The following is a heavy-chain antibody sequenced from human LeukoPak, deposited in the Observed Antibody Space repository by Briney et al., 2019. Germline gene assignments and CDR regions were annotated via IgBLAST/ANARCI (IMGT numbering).Heavy chain of an antibody. CDR3: ANLPYYYDSSGYYSGY. CDR1: GFTFSSYG. Sequence: GGSLRLSCAASGFTFSSYGMHWVRQAPGKGLEWVAVISYDGSNKYYADSVKGRFTISRDNSKNTLYLQMNSLRAEVTAVYYCANLPYYYDSSGYYSGYWGQGTLVTVSS. CDR2: ISYDGSNK. V-gene: IGHV3-30*18. D-gene: IGHD3-22*01. J-gene: IGHJ4*02.